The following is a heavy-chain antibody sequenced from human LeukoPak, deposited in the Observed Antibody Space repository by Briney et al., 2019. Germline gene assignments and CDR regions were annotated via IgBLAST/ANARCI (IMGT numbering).Heavy chain of an antibody. J-gene: IGHJ4*02. CDR3: AMEGYSGKYPAY. D-gene: IGHD1-26*01. V-gene: IGHV3-74*01. CDR2: INSGGSGT. Sequence: GGSLRLSCAASGFNFASNWMHWVRQTPGKGLMWVSRINSGGSGTSYADSVEGRFTISRDNAKNSLYLQMNSLRAEDTAVYYCAMEGYSGKYPAYWGQGTLVTVSS. CDR1: GFNFASNW.